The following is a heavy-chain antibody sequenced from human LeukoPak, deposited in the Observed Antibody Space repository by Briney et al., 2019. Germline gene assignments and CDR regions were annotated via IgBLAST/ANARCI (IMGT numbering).Heavy chain of an antibody. CDR2: IYYSGST. J-gene: IGHJ4*02. D-gene: IGHD3-22*01. CDR1: GGSISSSSYY. Sequence: SETLSLTCTVSGGSISSSSYYWGWIRQPPGKGLEWIGSIYYSGSTYYNPSLKSRVTISVDTSKNQFSLKLSSVTAADTAVYYCARWLDYYDSSGYYYVAFDYWGQGTLVTVSS. CDR3: ARWLDYYDSSGYYYVAFDY. V-gene: IGHV4-39*07.